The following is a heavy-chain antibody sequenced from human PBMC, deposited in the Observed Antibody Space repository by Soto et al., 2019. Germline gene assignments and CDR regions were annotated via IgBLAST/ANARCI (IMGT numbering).Heavy chain of an antibody. CDR1: GGTFSSYA. D-gene: IGHD2-15*01. CDR2: IIPIFGTA. CDR3: ASSGRDCSGGSCYSNFDY. V-gene: IGHV1-69*06. J-gene: IGHJ4*02. Sequence: SVKVSCKASGGTFSSYAISCVRQAPGQGLEWMGGIIPIFGTANYAQKFQGRVTITADKSTSTAYMELSSLRSEDTAVYYCASSGRDCSGGSCYSNFDYWGQGTLVTVSS.